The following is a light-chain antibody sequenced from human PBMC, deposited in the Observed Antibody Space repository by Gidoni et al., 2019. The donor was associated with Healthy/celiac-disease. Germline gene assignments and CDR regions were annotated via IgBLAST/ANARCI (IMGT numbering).Light chain of an antibody. V-gene: IGKV3-15*01. CDR1: QSVSSN. Sequence: EIVMTQSPATLSVSPGESATLSCRASQSVSSNLAWYQQKPGQAPRRLIYVASTRATGIPARFSGSGSGTEFTLTISSLQSEDFAVYYCQQYNNWVTFGPGTKVEIK. CDR3: QQYNNWVT. CDR2: VAS. J-gene: IGKJ3*01.